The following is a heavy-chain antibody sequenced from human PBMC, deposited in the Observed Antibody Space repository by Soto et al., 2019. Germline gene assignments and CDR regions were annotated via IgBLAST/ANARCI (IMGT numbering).Heavy chain of an antibody. J-gene: IGHJ4*02. D-gene: IGHD4-17*01. CDR3: ARDPTDPDYGDSWVGFDY. CDR2: ISYDGSNK. CDR1: GFTFSSYG. Sequence: GGSLRLSCAASGFTFSSYGMHWVRQAPGKGLEWVAVISYDGSNKYYADSVKGRFTISRDNSKNTLYLQMNSLRAEDTAVYYCARDPTDPDYGDSWVGFDYWGQGTLVTVSS. V-gene: IGHV3-30*03.